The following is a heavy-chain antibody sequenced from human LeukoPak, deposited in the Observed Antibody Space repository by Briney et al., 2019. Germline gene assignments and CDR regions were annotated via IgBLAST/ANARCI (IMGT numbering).Heavy chain of an antibody. J-gene: IGHJ5*02. CDR1: GGTFSSYA. D-gene: IGHD5-24*01. CDR2: IIPIFGTA. Sequence: GAPVKVSCKASGGTFSSYAISWVRQAPGQGLEWMGGIIPIFGTANYAQKFQGRVTITADESTSTAYMELSSLRSEDTAVYYCARQGDGYNEGFDPWGQGTLVTVSS. CDR3: ARQGDGYNEGFDP. V-gene: IGHV1-69*13.